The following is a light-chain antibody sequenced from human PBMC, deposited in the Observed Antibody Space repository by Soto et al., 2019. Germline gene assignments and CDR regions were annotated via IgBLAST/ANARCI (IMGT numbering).Light chain of an antibody. CDR3: SSYTSSSTYV. V-gene: IGLV2-18*02. Sequence: QSALTQPPSVSASPGQSVAISCTGTRSDVGSYNRVSWYQQSPGTAPKLMIYDVSNRPSGVPDRFSGSKSGNTASLTISGLQAEDEAEYYCSSYTSSSTYVFGTGTKLTVL. CDR2: DVS. CDR1: RSDVGSYNR. J-gene: IGLJ1*01.